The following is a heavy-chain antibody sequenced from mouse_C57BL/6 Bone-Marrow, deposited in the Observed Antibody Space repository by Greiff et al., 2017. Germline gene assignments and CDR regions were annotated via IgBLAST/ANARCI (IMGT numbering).Heavy chain of an antibody. V-gene: IGHV1-82*01. J-gene: IGHJ3*01. D-gene: IGHD2-4*01. CDR1: GYAFSSSW. Sequence: VKLQESGPELVKPGASVKISCKASGYAFSSSWMNWVKQRPGKGLEWIGRIYPGDGDNNYNGKFKGKATLTADKSSSTAYMQLSSLTSEDSAVYFCTRTHIYYDYCAYWGQGTLVTVSA. CDR3: TRTHIYYDYCAY. CDR2: IYPGDGDN.